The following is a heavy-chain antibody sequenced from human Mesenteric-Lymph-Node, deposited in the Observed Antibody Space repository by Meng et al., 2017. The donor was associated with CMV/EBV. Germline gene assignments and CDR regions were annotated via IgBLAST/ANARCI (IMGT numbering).Heavy chain of an antibody. J-gene: IGHJ3*02. CDR3: ARDDDGPQAFDM. CDR1: GYTFTSYD. CDR2: MNPNSGNT. V-gene: IGHV1-8*03. D-gene: IGHD3-16*01. Sequence: ASVKVSCKASGYTFTSYDINWVRQATGQGLEWMGWMNPNSGNTGYAQKFQGRVTITRNTSISTAYMELSSLRSEDTAVYYCARDDDGPQAFDMWGQGTMVTVSS.